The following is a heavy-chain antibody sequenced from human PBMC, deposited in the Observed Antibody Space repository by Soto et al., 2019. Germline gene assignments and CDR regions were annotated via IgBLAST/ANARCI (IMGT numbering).Heavy chain of an antibody. Sequence: SETLSLTCTVSGGSISSYYWSWIRQPPGKGLEWIGYIYYSGSTNYNPSLKSRVTISVDTSKNQFSLKLSSVTAADTAVYYCGRGNCSGGSCYPYNWFDPWGQGTLVTVSS. D-gene: IGHD2-15*01. CDR3: GRGNCSGGSCYPYNWFDP. V-gene: IGHV4-59*01. CDR2: IYYSGST. CDR1: GGSISSYY. J-gene: IGHJ5*02.